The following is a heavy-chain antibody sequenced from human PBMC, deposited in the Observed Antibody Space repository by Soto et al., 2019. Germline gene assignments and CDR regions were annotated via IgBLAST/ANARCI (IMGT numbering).Heavy chain of an antibody. J-gene: IGHJ6*02. D-gene: IGHD2-2*01. CDR1: GGTFSSYA. V-gene: IGHV1-69*13. CDR3: ARDPTPSIVVVPDAIEYGMDV. Sequence: GASVKVSCKASGGTFSSYAISWVRQAPGQGLEWMGGIIPIFGTANYAQKFQGRVTITADESTSTAYMELSSLRSEDTAVYYCARDPTPSIVVVPDAIEYGMDVWGQGTTVTVSS. CDR2: IIPIFGTA.